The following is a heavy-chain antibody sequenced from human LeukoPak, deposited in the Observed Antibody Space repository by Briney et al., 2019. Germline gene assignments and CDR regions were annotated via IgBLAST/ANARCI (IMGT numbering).Heavy chain of an antibody. CDR2: IYDRGPA. D-gene: IGHD3-10*01. J-gene: IGHJ5*02. CDR3: ARSRQASGLFSS. V-gene: IGHV4-38-2*02. CDR1: GYSISSGYY. Sequence: SETLSLTCTVSGYSISSGYYWGWIRQPPGKGLEWIGCIYDRGPAHYNPSLKSRFTISVDRPKNQFFLNVTSLTAADTAVYYCARSRQASGLFSSWGQGTLVVVSS.